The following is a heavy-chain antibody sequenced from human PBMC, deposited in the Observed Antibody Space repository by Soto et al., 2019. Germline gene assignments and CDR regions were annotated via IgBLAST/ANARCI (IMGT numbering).Heavy chain of an antibody. CDR1: GFTFSSYW. V-gene: IGHV3-74*01. Sequence: EVQLVESGGGLVQPGGSLRLSCAVSGFTFSSYWLHWVRQAPGKGLVWVSRVKTDGSITSYADSVKGRITISRDNAKNTLYLERNSLRIEVTAMYYYARVEYGFYRFDCWGQGTLVIVSS. J-gene: IGHJ4*02. CDR2: VKTDGSIT. CDR3: ARVEYGFYRFDC. D-gene: IGHD3-3*01.